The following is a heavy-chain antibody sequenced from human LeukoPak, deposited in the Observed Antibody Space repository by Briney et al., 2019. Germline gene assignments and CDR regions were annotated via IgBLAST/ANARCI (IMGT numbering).Heavy chain of an antibody. J-gene: IGHJ4*02. V-gene: IGHV3-9*01. CDR2: IDWNSRST. CDR1: GCTFEDYA. D-gene: IGHD3-9*01. CDR3: ARDRRPLTGYNAQDY. Sequence: GGSLRLSCSAAGCTFEDYAMQWVRLSPGKGMEWVSRIDWNSRSTVYADSVRGRFTISRDNAKNSLYLQMNSLRPEDTALYYCARDRRPLTGYNAQDYWGQGTLVTVSS.